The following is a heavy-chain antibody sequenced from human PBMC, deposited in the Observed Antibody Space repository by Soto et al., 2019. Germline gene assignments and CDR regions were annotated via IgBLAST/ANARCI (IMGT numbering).Heavy chain of an antibody. D-gene: IGHD2-15*01. CDR1: GYTFTSYY. J-gene: IGHJ3*02. V-gene: IGHV1-46*01. CDR2: INPSGGST. CDR3: ARGYCSGGSCYSPYDAFDI. Sequence: EASVKVSCKASGYTFTSYYMHWVRQAPGQGLEWMGIINPSGGSTSYAQKFQGRVTMTRDTSTSTVYMELSSLRSEDTAVYYCARGYCSGGSCYSPYDAFDIWGQGTMVTVSS.